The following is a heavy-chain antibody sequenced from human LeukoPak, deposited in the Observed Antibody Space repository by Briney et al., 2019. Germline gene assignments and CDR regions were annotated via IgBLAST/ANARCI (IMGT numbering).Heavy chain of an antibody. V-gene: IGHV3-21*01. D-gene: IGHD3-22*01. CDR2: ISSSSSYI. J-gene: IGHJ4*02. CDR3: ARATNHYYDSNDY. CDR1: GFTFSSYS. Sequence: GGSLRLSCAASGFTFSSYSMNWVRQAPGKGLEWVSSISSSSSYIYYADSVKGRFTISRDNAKNSLYLQMNSLRAEDTAVYYCARATNHYYDSNDYWGQGTLVTVSS.